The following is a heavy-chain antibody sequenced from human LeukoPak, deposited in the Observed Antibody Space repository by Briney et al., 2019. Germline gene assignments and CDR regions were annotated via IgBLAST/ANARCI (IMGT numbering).Heavy chain of an antibody. Sequence: SETLSLTCAVYGGSFSGYYWSWSRQPPGKGLEWIGEINHSGSTNYNPSLKSRVTISVDTSKNQFSLQLSSVTAADTAVYYCASNSSTHFDYWGQGTLVTVSS. J-gene: IGHJ4*02. D-gene: IGHD6-13*01. CDR3: ASNSSTHFDY. CDR1: GGSFSGYY. CDR2: INHSGST. V-gene: IGHV4-34*01.